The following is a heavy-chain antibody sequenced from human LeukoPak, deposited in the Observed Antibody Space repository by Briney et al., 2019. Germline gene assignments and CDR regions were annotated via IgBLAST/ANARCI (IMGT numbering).Heavy chain of an antibody. J-gene: IGHJ4*02. D-gene: IGHD3-9*01. CDR1: GYTFTAYY. V-gene: IGHV1-2*02. Sequence: ASVKVSCKSCGYTFTAYYVHWVRQAPGQGLEWMGWINPNSGGTNYAQKFQGRVTMTRDTSISTAYMELSRLRSDDTAVYYCASDGTLIDVLTCYGGTNFDYGGQGTLVTVSS. CDR2: INPNSGGT. CDR3: ASDGTLIDVLTCYGGTNFDY.